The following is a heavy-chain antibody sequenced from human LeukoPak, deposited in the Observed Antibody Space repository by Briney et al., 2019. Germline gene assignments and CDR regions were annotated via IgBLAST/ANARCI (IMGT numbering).Heavy chain of an antibody. D-gene: IGHD3-22*01. Sequence: SVKVCCKASGGTFSSYAISWVRQAPGQGLEWMGRIIPILGIANYAQKFQGRVTITADKSTSTAYMELSSLRSEDTAVYYCARESPITMIVVVISSWFDPWGQGTLVTVSS. J-gene: IGHJ5*02. CDR1: GGTFSSYA. CDR2: IIPILGIA. CDR3: ARESPITMIVVVISSWFDP. V-gene: IGHV1-69*04.